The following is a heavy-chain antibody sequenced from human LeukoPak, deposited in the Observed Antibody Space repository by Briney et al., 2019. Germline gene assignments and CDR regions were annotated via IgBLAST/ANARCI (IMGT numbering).Heavy chain of an antibody. J-gene: IGHJ4*02. Sequence: ESGGSLRLSCAASGFSFGFYGLHWVRQAPGKGLEWVAFIRTDGSIDYYADSVRGRFTISRDNAKNTLYLQMNSLRAEDAALYYCAKDQSEAYFDYWGQGTLVTVSS. CDR1: GFSFGFYG. V-gene: IGHV3-30*02. CDR3: AKDQSEAYFDY. CDR2: IRTDGSID.